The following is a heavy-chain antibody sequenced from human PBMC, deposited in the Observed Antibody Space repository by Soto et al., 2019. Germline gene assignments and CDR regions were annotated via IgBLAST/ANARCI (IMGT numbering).Heavy chain of an antibody. V-gene: IGHV4-4*07. J-gene: IGHJ4*02. D-gene: IGHD1-1*01. CDR2: MYTSGST. CDR1: GGSISNYY. CDR3: ARDVSTGRGDFFES. Sequence: SETLSLTCTVSGGSISNYYWTWIRQPAGKGLEWIGRMYTSGSTNYNPSLKSRVTMSVDTSKNQFSLNLRSVTAADTAVYFCARDVSTGRGDFFESWGQGTLVTVSS.